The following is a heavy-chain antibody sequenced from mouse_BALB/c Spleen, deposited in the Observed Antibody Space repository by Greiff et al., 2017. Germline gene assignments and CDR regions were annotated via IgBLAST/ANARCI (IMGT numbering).Heavy chain of an antibody. D-gene: IGHD1-2*01. Sequence: EVQLVESGGGLVQPGGSMKLSCVASGFTFSNYWMNWVRQSPEKGLEWVAEIRLKSNNYATHYAESVKGRFTISRDDSKSSVYLQMNNLRAEDTGIYYCIRDGYPWFAYWGQGTLVTVSA. CDR3: IRDGYPWFAY. J-gene: IGHJ3*01. V-gene: IGHV6-6*02. CDR1: GFTFSNYW. CDR2: IRLKSNNYAT.